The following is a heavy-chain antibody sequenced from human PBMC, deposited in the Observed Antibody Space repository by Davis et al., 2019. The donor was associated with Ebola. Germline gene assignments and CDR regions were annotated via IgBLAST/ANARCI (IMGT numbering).Heavy chain of an antibody. CDR1: GFTFSSYA. V-gene: IGHV3-23*01. Sequence: GESLKISCAASGFTFSSYAMSWVRQAPGKGLEWVSAISGRGCSTYYADSVKGRFTISRDNSKNTLYLQMNSLRAEDTAVYYCAKREGRQWLVLDYFDYWGQGTLVTVSS. D-gene: IGHD6-19*01. CDR3: AKREGRQWLVLDYFDY. J-gene: IGHJ4*02. CDR2: ISGRGCST.